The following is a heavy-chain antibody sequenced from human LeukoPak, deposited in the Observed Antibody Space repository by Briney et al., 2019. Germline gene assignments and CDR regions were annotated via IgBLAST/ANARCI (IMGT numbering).Heavy chain of an antibody. V-gene: IGHV3-30*18. J-gene: IGHJ5*02. CDR3: AKDWTSIAAAGPLGDWFDP. CDR1: GFTFSSYG. Sequence: PGGSLRLSCAASGFTFSSYGMHWVRQAPGKGVEGGAVISYEGSNKYYADSVNGRFTISRDNSNNTLYLQMNRLRAEDTAVYYCAKDWTSIAAAGPLGDWFDPWGQGTLVTVSS. CDR2: ISYEGSNK. D-gene: IGHD6-13*01.